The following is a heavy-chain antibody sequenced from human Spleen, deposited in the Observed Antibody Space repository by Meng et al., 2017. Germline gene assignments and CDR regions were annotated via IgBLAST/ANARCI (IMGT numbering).Heavy chain of an antibody. Sequence: GESLKISCAASGFTFSSYAMHWVRQAPGKGLEWVAVISYDGSNKYYADSVKGRFTISRDNSKNTLYLQMNSLRAEDTAVYYCARGTVYCGGDCYPGLWGQGNQV. J-gene: IGHJ4*01. CDR3: ARGTVYCGGDCYPGL. V-gene: IGHV3-30*01. CDR2: ISYDGSNK. CDR1: GFTFSSYA. D-gene: IGHD2-21*02.